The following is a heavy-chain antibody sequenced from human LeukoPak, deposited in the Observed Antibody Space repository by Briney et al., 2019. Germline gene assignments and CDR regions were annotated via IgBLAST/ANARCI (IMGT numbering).Heavy chain of an antibody. V-gene: IGHV4-30-4*01. D-gene: IGHD2-15*01. J-gene: IGHJ6*02. CDR2: IYYSGST. Sequence: PSETLSLTCTVSGGSISSGDYYWSWIRQPPGKGLEWIGYIYYSGSTYYNPSLKSRVTISVDTSKNQFSLKLSSVTAADTAVYYCARTELLPNYYYYYGMDVWGQGTTVTVFS. CDR3: ARTELLPNYYYYYGMDV. CDR1: GGSISSGDYY.